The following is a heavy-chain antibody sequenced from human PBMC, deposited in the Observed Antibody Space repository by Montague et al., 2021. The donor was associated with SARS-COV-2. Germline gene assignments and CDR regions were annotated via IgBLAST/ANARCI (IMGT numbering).Heavy chain of an antibody. CDR3: ARAQTIFGVVFTSFDY. CDR2: IYYSGST. Sequence: TLSLTCTVSGGSISSGGYYWSWIRQHPGKGLEWIGYIYYSGSTYYNPSLKSRVTKSVDTSKNQFFRKLSSVTAADTAVYYCARAQTIFGVVFTSFDYWGQGTLVTVSS. J-gene: IGHJ4*02. V-gene: IGHV4-31*03. CDR1: GGSISSGGYY. D-gene: IGHD3-3*01.